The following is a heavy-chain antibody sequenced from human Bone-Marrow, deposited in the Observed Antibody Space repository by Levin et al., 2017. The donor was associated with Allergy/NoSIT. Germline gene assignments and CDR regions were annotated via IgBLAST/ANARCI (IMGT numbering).Heavy chain of an antibody. J-gene: IGHJ4*02. Sequence: LSLTCAASGFTFVNYWMSWVRQAPDKGLEWVANIKQDGSEIHYLDSVKGRFSISRDNAKNSVYLQMDSLRAEDTAIYYCAREKTVTAYNFDYWGRGTLVTVS. D-gene: IGHD2-21*02. CDR1: GFTFVNYW. V-gene: IGHV3-7*03. CDR3: AREKTVTAYNFDY. CDR2: IKQDGSEI.